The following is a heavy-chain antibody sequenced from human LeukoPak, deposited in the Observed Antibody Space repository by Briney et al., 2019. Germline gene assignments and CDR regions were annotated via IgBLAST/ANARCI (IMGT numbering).Heavy chain of an antibody. CDR2: IIPIFGTA. D-gene: IGHD3-3*01. J-gene: IGHJ6*02. CDR1: GGTFSSYA. V-gene: IGHV1-69*13. Sequence: GASVKVSCKASGGTFSSYAISWVRQAPGQGLEWMGGIIPIFGTANYAQKFQGRVTITADESTSTAYMELSSLRSEDTAVYYCARGPVDYDFWSGPVPPGNNYYYYYGMDVWGQGTTVTVSS. CDR3: ARGPVDYDFWSGPVPPGNNYYYYYGMDV.